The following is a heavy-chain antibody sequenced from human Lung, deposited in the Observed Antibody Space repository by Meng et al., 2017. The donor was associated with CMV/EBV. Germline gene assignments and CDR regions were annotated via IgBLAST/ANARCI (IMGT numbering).Heavy chain of an antibody. V-gene: IGHV3-48*04. CDR1: GFTFSSYS. Sequence: GESLKISCAASGFTFSSYSMNWVRQAPGKGLEWVSYLVGSSSALYYAASVKGRFTISRDNDKNSLYLQMNSLRVKDTAVYYCARLRGGGCRGTTCSNAFDIWGQGTMVTVSS. D-gene: IGHD2-2*01. CDR2: LVGSSSAL. CDR3: ARLRGGGCRGTTCSNAFDI. J-gene: IGHJ3*02.